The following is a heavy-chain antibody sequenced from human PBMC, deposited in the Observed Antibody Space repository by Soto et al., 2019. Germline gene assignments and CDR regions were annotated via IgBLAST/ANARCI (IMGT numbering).Heavy chain of an antibody. D-gene: IGHD1-7*01. CDR2: IYYSGST. CDR3: ARTNLDSNWNYLFYYYYYYMDV. J-gene: IGHJ6*03. Sequence: SETLSLTCTVSGGSISSSSYYWGWIRQPPGKGLEWIGSIYYSGSTYYNPSLKSRVTISVDTSKNQFSLKLSSVTAADTAVYYCARTNLDSNWNYLFYYYYYYMDVWGKGTTVTVSS. V-gene: IGHV4-39*01. CDR1: GGSISSSSYY.